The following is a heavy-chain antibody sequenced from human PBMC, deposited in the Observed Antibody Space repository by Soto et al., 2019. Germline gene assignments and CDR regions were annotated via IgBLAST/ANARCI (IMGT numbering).Heavy chain of an antibody. V-gene: IGHV3-23*01. D-gene: IGHD3-22*01. Sequence: EVQLLESGGGMVEPRGSLKLSCAASGFSLGTYVMKWVRQAPGKGLEWVSGSSGSGGRVNSADSVKGRFTISRDNSRNTLYLQMNSLRAEDTAIYYCAMTRLYDTGTNDYHRDALDIWGQGTQVIVSS. J-gene: IGHJ3*02. CDR1: GFSLGTYV. CDR3: AMTRLYDTGTNDYHRDALDI. CDR2: SSGSGGRV.